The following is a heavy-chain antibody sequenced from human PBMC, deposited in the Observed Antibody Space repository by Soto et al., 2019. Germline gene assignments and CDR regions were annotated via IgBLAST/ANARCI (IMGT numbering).Heavy chain of an antibody. CDR2: ISWNGGTI. Sequence: EMQLVESGGGLVQPGRSLRLSCAASGFTFDDCVMHWVRQAPGKGLEWVSGISWNGGTINYADSVKGRFTISRDNAKNSLYLQMNSLRPEDTALYYCAKDKSWESRAFDIWGLGTMVTVSS. CDR1: GFTFDDCV. V-gene: IGHV3-9*01. CDR3: AKDKSWESRAFDI. D-gene: IGHD1-26*01. J-gene: IGHJ3*02.